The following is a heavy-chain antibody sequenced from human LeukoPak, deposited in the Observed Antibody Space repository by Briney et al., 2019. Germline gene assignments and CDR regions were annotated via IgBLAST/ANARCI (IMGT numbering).Heavy chain of an antibody. CDR3: ARHGYSSGWYGACNI. D-gene: IGHD6-19*01. Sequence: SETLSLTCTVSDGTISGYFWSCFRQPPGKGLEWIGYIYYSGTTQYSPSLKSRVTISVDTSKNQFSLKLSSVTASDTAVYYCARHGYSSGWYGACNIWGQGTMVTVSS. J-gene: IGHJ3*02. CDR1: DGTISGYF. V-gene: IGHV4-59*08. CDR2: IYYSGTT.